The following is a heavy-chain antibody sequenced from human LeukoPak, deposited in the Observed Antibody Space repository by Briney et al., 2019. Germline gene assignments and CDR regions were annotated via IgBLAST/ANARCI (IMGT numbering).Heavy chain of an antibody. CDR3: ARVRGGYDLYNFDY. J-gene: IGHJ4*02. D-gene: IGHD5-12*01. Sequence: PGGSLRLSCAASGFTVSSNYMSWVRQAPGKGLEWVSVIYSGGSTYYADSVKGRFTISRDNSNNTLYLQMNSLRAEDTAVYYCARVRGGYDLYNFDYWGQGTLVTVSS. V-gene: IGHV3-53*01. CDR2: IYSGGST. CDR1: GFTVSSNY.